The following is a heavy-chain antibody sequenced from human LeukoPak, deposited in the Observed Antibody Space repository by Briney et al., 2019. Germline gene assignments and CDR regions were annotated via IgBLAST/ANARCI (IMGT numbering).Heavy chain of an antibody. CDR1: GFSFSYYG. CDR3: AKSPGIGTYGDRSTAVDY. D-gene: IGHD4-17*01. CDR2: IAYDGTNK. Sequence: PGGSLRRSCSASGFSFSYYGFHWVRQAPGKGMEWVALIAYDGTNKYYADSVKGRFTISRDNSKNTLFLQMNSLRAEDTAVYYCAKSPGIGTYGDRSTAVDYWGQGTLVTVSS. J-gene: IGHJ4*02. V-gene: IGHV3-30*18.